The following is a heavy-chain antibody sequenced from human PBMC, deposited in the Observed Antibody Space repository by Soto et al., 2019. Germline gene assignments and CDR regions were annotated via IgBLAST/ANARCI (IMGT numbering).Heavy chain of an antibody. D-gene: IGHD3-16*01. CDR2: IFDNGDV. J-gene: IGHJ4*02. Sequence: QVRLQESGPGVVRPSETLSLTCTVSGVSSTSFYWSWLRQSPGKGLEWIGCIFDNGDVKYNPSLMSRLTMSIDMSKNEFSLRLKSVTAADTAMYYCARGWGSKWYYFDSWGEGTLVTVSS. CDR3: ARGWGSKWYYFDS. CDR1: GVSSTSFY. V-gene: IGHV4-59*13.